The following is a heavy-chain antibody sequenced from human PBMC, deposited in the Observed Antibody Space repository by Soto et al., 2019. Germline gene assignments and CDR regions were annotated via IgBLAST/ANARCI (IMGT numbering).Heavy chain of an antibody. Sequence: PAESLRLSCAASGFTFSSYDMHWLRQATGKGLEWVSAIGTAGDPYYPGSVKGRFTISRENAKNSLYLQMNSLRAGDTAVYYCARGGYYDSSGYVYGMDVWGQGTTVTVSS. CDR2: IGTAGDP. CDR1: GFTFSSYD. V-gene: IGHV3-13*05. D-gene: IGHD3-22*01. J-gene: IGHJ6*02. CDR3: ARGGYYDSSGYVYGMDV.